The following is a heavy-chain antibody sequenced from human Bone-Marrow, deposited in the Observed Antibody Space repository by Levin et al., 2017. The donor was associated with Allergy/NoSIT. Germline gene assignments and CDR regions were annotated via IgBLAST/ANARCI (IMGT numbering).Heavy chain of an antibody. J-gene: IGHJ3*02. Sequence: ASVKVSCKASGYTFTDYYMNWVRQAPGQGLEWMGWINPNSGGTNYAQKLQGRVTMTRDTSISTAYMELSGLRSDDTAVYYCARDPDYYDRAFDIWGQGTMVTVSS. CDR3: ARDPDYYDRAFDI. CDR2: INPNSGGT. V-gene: IGHV1-2*02. CDR1: GYTFTDYY. D-gene: IGHD3-22*01.